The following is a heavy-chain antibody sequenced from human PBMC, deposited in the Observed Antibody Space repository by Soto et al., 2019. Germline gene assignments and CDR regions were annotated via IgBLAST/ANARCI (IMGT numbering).Heavy chain of an antibody. J-gene: IGHJ5*02. CDR2: ISESGGST. CDR3: ANDLVAAAAS. Sequence: PGGSLRLSCVGSGFTFSNYAMSWVRQAPGKGLEWVSGISESGGSTHYADSVRGRFAISRDNSKNTVYLQMNSLRAEDTAVYYCANDLVAAAASWGQGTLVTVSS. V-gene: IGHV3-23*01. D-gene: IGHD6-13*01. CDR1: GFTFSNYA.